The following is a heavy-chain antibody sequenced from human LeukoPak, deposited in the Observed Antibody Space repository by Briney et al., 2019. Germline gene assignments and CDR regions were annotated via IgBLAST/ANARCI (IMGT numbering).Heavy chain of an antibody. CDR2: IDHSGST. V-gene: IGHV4-34*01. CDR1: GGSFSGYY. Sequence: SETLSLTCAVYGGSFSGYYWSWIRQPPGKGLEWIGEIDHSGSTNYNPSLKSRVTMSVDTSKNQFSLKLSSVTAADTAVYYCASHLPYYYDSSGYRPSDAFDIWGQGTMVTVSS. CDR3: ASHLPYYYDSSGYRPSDAFDI. D-gene: IGHD3-22*01. J-gene: IGHJ3*02.